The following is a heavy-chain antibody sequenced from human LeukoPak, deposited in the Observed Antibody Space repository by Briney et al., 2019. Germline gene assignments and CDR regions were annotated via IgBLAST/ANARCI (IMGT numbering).Heavy chain of an antibody. Sequence: GGSLRLSCEAFGFSFSSYNMDWVRQTPGKGLEWISSITTSSSYTFYADSVKGRFTIPRDNARNSLYLQMNSLRAEDTAVYYCTRDNGYCSGGTCLHYYMDVWGKGTTVTISS. CDR2: ITTSSSYT. CDR1: GFSFSSYN. J-gene: IGHJ6*03. CDR3: TRDNGYCSGGTCLHYYMDV. V-gene: IGHV3-21*01. D-gene: IGHD2-15*01.